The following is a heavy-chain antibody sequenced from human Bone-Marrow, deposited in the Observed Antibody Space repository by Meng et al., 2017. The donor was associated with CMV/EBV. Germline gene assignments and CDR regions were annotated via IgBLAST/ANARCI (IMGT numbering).Heavy chain of an antibody. V-gene: IGHV1-2*02. CDR3: ARDFGSGWYYFDY. CDR2: INPNSGGT. D-gene: IGHD6-19*01. CDR1: GYTFTGYY. J-gene: IGHJ4*02. Sequence: ASVKVSCKASGYTFTGYYMHWVRQAPGQGLEWMGWINPNSGGTNYAQKFQGRVTMTRDTSISTAYMELSRLRSDDTAVYYCARDFGSGWYYFDYWGQGPLVPVS.